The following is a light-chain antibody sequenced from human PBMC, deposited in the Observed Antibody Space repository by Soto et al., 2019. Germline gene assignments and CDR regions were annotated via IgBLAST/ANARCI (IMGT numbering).Light chain of an antibody. CDR1: QDIRNY. V-gene: IGKV1-16*02. J-gene: IGKJ1*01. CDR3: QHYVNYPRT. CDR2: AAS. Sequence: IQMTQSPSSLSASVGDRITITSRASQDIRNYLAWFQQKPGQAPKSLNYAASTLQPRVPSKFSGSGAATDFTLTIRSLQPEEFATYYCQHYVNYPRTFGQGTMVEIE.